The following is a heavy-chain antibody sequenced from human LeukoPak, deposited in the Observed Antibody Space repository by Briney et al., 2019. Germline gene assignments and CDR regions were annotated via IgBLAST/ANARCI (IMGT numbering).Heavy chain of an antibody. CDR1: GGSISSGGYY. J-gene: IGHJ4*02. Sequence: SETLSLTCTVSGGSISSGGYYWSWIRQHPGKGLEWIAYIYYSGSTYYNPSLKSRVTISVDTSKNQFSLKLSSVTAADTAVYYCARGRITMVRGAPYFDYWGQGTLVTVSS. D-gene: IGHD3-10*01. V-gene: IGHV4-31*03. CDR3: ARGRITMVRGAPYFDY. CDR2: IYYSGST.